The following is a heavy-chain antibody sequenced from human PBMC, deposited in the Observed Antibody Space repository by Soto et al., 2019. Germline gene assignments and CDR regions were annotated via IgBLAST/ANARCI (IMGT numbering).Heavy chain of an antibody. CDR2: IIPIFGTT. CDR1: GGTFSNYP. V-gene: IGHV1-69*01. Sequence: VQLVQSGAEVKKPGSSVKVSYKASGGTFSNYPFIWVRQAPGQGLDWMGGIIPIFGTTDYGQRFQGRVTITADESTNTAYLELSSLRSDDTAVYYCARGLYCGGGCYSHFDYGGEGTLVTVSS. CDR3: ARGLYCGGGCYSHFDY. D-gene: IGHD2-21*02. J-gene: IGHJ4*02.